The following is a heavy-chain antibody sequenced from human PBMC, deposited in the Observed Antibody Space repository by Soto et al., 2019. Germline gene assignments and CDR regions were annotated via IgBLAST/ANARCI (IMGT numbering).Heavy chain of an antibody. Sequence: SETLSLTCTVSGGAITAYYWSWIRQPVGEGLQWIGRVYSTGSTNYNPSLRSRVTMSVDTSQNQFFLRLSSVTAADTAVYYCARDEYYDSNQWFDHWGQGILGTVSS. J-gene: IGHJ5*02. V-gene: IGHV4-4*07. CDR2: VYSTGST. D-gene: IGHD3-22*01. CDR1: GGAITAYY. CDR3: ARDEYYDSNQWFDH.